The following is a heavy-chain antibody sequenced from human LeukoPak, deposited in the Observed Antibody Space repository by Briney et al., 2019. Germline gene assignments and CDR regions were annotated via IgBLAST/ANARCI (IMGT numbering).Heavy chain of an antibody. Sequence: ASVKVSCNASGYTFTDYYMHWVRQAPGQGLEWMGWINSNSGGTKYAQKFQGRVTMTRDTYINTAYMELSRLTYDDTAVYYCAGLPRDNWNEPLDYWGQGTLVTVSS. CDR3: AGLPRDNWNEPLDY. D-gene: IGHD1-20*01. CDR1: GYTFTDYY. V-gene: IGHV1-2*02. J-gene: IGHJ4*02. CDR2: INSNSGGT.